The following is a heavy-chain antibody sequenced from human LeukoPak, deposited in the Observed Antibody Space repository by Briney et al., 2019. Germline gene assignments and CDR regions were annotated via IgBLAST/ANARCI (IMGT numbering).Heavy chain of an antibody. V-gene: IGHV7-4-1*02. CDR1: GYSFTSYA. Sequence: ASVKVSCKASGYSFTSYAMNWVRQAPGQGLEWMGWINTNTGNPAYAQGFTGRCVFSLDTSVSTAYLQISSLKAEDTAVYSCARVAEYSSGWYDPFDYWGQGTLVTVSS. CDR2: INTNTGNP. D-gene: IGHD6-19*01. CDR3: ARVAEYSSGWYDPFDY. J-gene: IGHJ4*02.